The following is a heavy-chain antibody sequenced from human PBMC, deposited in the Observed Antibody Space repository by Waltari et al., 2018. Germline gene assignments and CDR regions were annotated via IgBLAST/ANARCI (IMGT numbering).Heavy chain of an antibody. CDR2: IYYSGST. J-gene: IGHJ5*02. CDR3: ARVWSGYYDSSAKGWFDP. D-gene: IGHD3-22*01. V-gene: IGHV4-59*01. Sequence: QVQLQESGPGLVKPSETLSLTCTVSGGSISSYYWSWIRQPPGKGLEWIGYIYYSGSTNYNPSLKSRVTISVDTSKNQFSLKLSSVTAADTAVYYCARVWSGYYDSSAKGWFDPWGQGTLVTVSS. CDR1: GGSISSYY.